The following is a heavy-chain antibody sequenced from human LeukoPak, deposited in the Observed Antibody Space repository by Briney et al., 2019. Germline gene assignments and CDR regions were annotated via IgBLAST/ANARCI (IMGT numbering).Heavy chain of an antibody. CDR2: INQDGTEK. CDR1: GFTLSTYW. CDR3: ARYCSGGSCFDC. Sequence: SGGSLRLSCAISGFTLSTYWMSWVRQAPGKGLEWVANINQDGTEKYYVDSVKGRFTISRDNAKNSLYLQMNSLRAEDTAVYYCARYCSGGSCFDCWGQGTLVTVSS. J-gene: IGHJ4*02. V-gene: IGHV3-7*03. D-gene: IGHD2-15*01.